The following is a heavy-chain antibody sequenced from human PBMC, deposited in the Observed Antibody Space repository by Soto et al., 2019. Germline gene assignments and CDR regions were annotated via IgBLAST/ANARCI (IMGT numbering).Heavy chain of an antibody. CDR2: IYHSGST. V-gene: IGHV4-38-2*02. J-gene: IGHJ6*02. CDR3: ARDRGAGSGSYYILYGMDV. Sequence: SETLSLTCAVSGYSISSGYYWGWISQPPGKGLEWIGSIYHSGSTYYSPSLKSRVTISVDTSKNQFSLKLSSVTAADTAVYYCARDRGAGSGSYYILYGMDVWGQGTTVTVSS. D-gene: IGHD3-10*01. CDR1: GYSISSGYY.